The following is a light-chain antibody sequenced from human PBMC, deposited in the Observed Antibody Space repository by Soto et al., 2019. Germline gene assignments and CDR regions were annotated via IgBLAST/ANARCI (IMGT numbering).Light chain of an antibody. CDR2: DAS. CDR3: QQRSNWPPLT. CDR1: QSISSY. V-gene: IGKV3-11*01. Sequence: EIVLTQSPATLSLSPGERATLSCRASQSISSYLAWYQQKPGQAPRLLIYDASNRATGLPARFSGSGSGTDFTLTISSLEPEDCAVYYCQQRSNWPPLTFGQGTRLEIK. J-gene: IGKJ5*01.